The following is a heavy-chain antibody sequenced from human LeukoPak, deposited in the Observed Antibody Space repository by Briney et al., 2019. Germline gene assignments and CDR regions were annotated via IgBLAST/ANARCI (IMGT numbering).Heavy chain of an antibody. V-gene: IGHV4-59*01. CDR1: GGSIGFFY. CDR3: ARVRGPRCWYFDL. Sequence: PSETLSLTCTVSGGSIGFFYWSWIRQSPGKGLEWIGYIYYSGTTTYNPSLKSPVTMSVDTSKNQFSLKLTSVTAADTAVYYCARVRGPRCWYFDLWGRGTLVTVSS. D-gene: IGHD3-16*01. J-gene: IGHJ2*01. CDR2: IYYSGTT.